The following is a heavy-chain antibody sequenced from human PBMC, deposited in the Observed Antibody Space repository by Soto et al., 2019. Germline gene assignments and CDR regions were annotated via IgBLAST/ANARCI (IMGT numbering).Heavy chain of an antibody. J-gene: IGHJ5*02. Sequence: SETLPLTCAVHGGYISGNYWSWIRQPPGKGLEWIGESSHSGSANYSPSLKIRVTISVDTSTNYLSLKMSSVTAADTAVYFCARGRRLGYCSGGSCHNWFDPWGQGTLVTAPQ. CDR3: ARGRRLGYCSGGSCHNWFDP. CDR2: SSHSGSA. V-gene: IGHV4-34*01. CDR1: GGYISGNY. D-gene: IGHD2-15*01.